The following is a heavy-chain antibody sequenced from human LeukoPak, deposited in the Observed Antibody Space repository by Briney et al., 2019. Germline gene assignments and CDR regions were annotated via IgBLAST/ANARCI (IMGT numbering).Heavy chain of an antibody. V-gene: IGHV1-2*02. CDR1: GYTFTGHY. J-gene: IGHJ3*01. CDR3: AGIVFGVLNDARDL. D-gene: IGHD3-3*01. Sequence: GASVNVSCKSSGYTFTGHYIHWVRQAPGHGLQWMGWVIPKTGGTGYAQDFHDRVTMTSDTSITTAYLALSGLTSDDTAIYYCAGIVFGVLNDARDLWGQGTLVSV. CDR2: VIPKTGGT.